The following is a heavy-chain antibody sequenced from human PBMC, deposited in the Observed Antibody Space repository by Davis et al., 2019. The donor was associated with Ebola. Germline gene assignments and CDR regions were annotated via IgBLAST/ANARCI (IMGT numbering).Heavy chain of an antibody. CDR2: IWYDGSRK. CDR3: ARQLPYYSYGMDV. Sequence: GESLKISCAASGFNFRSYGMHWVRQAPDKGLEWVAVIWYDGSRKYYGDSVKGRFTISRDNSKNTLYLQMNSLRAEDTAVYFCARQLPYYSYGMDVWGQGTTVTVSS. D-gene: IGHD2-2*01. CDR1: GFNFRSYG. V-gene: IGHV3-33*01. J-gene: IGHJ6*02.